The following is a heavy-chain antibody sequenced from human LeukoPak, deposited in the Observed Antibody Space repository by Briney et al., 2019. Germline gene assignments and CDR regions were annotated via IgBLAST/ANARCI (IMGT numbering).Heavy chain of an antibody. D-gene: IGHD1-26*01. CDR3: AREDGRYRGWVDY. CDR2: ISGSGSPT. J-gene: IGHJ4*02. Sequence: GSLRLSCAASGFIFRNYYMGWIRQTPGKGLEWVSYISGSGSPTYYTESVKGRFTVSRDNAKNSLYMQMNSLRADDTAVYYCAREDGRYRGWVDYWGQGTLVTVSS. V-gene: IGHV3-11*01. CDR1: GFIFRNYY.